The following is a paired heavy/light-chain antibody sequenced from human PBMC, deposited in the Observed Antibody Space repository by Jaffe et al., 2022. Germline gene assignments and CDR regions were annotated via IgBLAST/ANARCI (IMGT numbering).Light chain of an antibody. CDR3: QQSYTMPYT. V-gene: IGKV1-39*01. CDR1: QTINNQ. Sequence: DIQMTQSPSSLSASVGDRVTITCRTSQTINNQLDWYQQKPGKAPNLLIYDAFRLQSGVPSRFSGSGSGTDFTLTISGLQPEDFATYYCQQSYTMPYTFGQGTKLEIK. J-gene: IGKJ2*01. CDR2: DAF.
Heavy chain of an antibody. V-gene: IGHV3-48*03. D-gene: IGHD3-10*01. J-gene: IGHJ3*02. CDR1: GFIFSTYE. CDR3: ARDGSPLETRSVLHAFDM. Sequence: EVKLEESGGGLVQPGGSLRLSCVGSGFIFSTYEMNWVRQAPGKGLEWVSYINNIGGDVYYASAVRGRFTVSRDNAKNSLYLQMNSLRAEDTAVYYCARDGSPLETRSVLHAFDMWGQGTMVTVSS. CDR2: INNIGGDV.